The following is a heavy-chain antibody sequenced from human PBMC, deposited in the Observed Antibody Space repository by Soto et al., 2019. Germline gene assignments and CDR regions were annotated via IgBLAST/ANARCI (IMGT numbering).Heavy chain of an antibody. CDR3: ARALEDCTNGVCSHYGIHWFDP. Sequence: QVQLVQSGAEVKKPGSSVKVSCKASGGTFSSYTISWVRQAPGQGLEWMGRIIPILGIANYAQKFQGRVTITADKSTSTAYMALSSLRSEDTAVYYCARALEDCTNGVCSHYGIHWFDPWGQGTLVTVSS. V-gene: IGHV1-69*02. J-gene: IGHJ5*02. CDR1: GGTFSSYT. D-gene: IGHD2-8*01. CDR2: IIPILGIA.